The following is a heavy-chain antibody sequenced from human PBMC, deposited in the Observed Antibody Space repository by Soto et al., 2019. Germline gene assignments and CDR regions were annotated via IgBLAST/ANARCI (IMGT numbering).Heavy chain of an antibody. J-gene: IGHJ6*03. CDR3: ARKSVWIAAAGTLPYYMDV. CDR2: ISAYNGNT. Sequence: ASVKVSCKASGYTFTSYGISWVRQAPGQGLEWMGWISAYNGNTNYAQKLQGRVTMTTDTSTSTAYMELRSLRSDDTAVYYCARKSVWIAAAGTLPYYMDVWGKGTTVTVSS. CDR1: GYTFTSYG. D-gene: IGHD6-13*01. V-gene: IGHV1-18*01.